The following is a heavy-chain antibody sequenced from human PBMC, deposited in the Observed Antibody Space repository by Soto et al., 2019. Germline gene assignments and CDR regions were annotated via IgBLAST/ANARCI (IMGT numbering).Heavy chain of an antibody. Sequence: SETLSLTCTVSGGSISSGGYYWSWIRQHPGKGLEWIGYIYYSGSTYYNPSLKSRVTISVDTSKNQFSLKLSSVTAADTAVYYCARDKLDYGSGSYKNNWFDPWGQGTLVTVSS. CDR2: IYYSGST. CDR3: ARDKLDYGSGSYKNNWFDP. V-gene: IGHV4-31*03. CDR1: GGSISSGGYY. J-gene: IGHJ5*02. D-gene: IGHD3-10*01.